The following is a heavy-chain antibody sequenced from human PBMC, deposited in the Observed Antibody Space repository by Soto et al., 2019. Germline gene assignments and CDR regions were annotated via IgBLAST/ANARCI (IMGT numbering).Heavy chain of an antibody. CDR2: IYYSGNT. CDR1: SASLSSSTYY. D-gene: IGHD6-6*01. J-gene: IGHJ4*02. CDR3: ASSSPFHY. Sequence: SETLSLTCSVSSASLSSSTYYWSWIRQPPGRGPEWIGSIYYSGNTYYKPSLKSRVSISIDTSRNQFSLKLTSVTAADTGVYYCASSSPFHYWGPGSLVTVSS. V-gene: IGHV4-39*01.